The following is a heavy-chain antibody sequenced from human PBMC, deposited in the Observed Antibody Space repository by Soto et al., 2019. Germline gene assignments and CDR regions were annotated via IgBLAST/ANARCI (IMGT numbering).Heavy chain of an antibody. V-gene: IGHV4-39*01. Sequence: SETLSLTCTVSGGSISSSSYYWSWTRQPPGKGLEWIGIIYYSGSTYYNPSLKSRVIISADTSKNQFSLKLTSVTAADTAVYYSARGYDILTGPPDYWGQGTLDTVS. CDR2: IYYSGST. D-gene: IGHD3-9*01. CDR3: ARGYDILTGPPDY. CDR1: GGSISSSSYY. J-gene: IGHJ4*02.